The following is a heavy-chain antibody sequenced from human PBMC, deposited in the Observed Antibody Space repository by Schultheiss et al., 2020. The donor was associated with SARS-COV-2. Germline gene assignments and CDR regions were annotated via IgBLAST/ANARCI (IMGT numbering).Heavy chain of an antibody. V-gene: IGHV3-21*01. CDR3: ARDGGLVDYYDSSGYLI. D-gene: IGHD3-22*01. Sequence: GESLKISCAASGFTFSSYSMNWVRQAPGKGLEWVSSISSSSSYIYYADSVKGRFTISRDNAKNTLYLQMNSLRAEDTAVYYCARDGGLVDYYDSSGYLIWGQGTMVTVSS. CDR1: GFTFSSYS. CDR2: ISSSSSYI. J-gene: IGHJ3*02.